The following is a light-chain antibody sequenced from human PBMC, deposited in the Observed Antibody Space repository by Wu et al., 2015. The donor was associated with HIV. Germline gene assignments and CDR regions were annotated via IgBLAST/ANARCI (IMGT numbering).Light chain of an antibody. J-gene: IGKJ1*01. Sequence: EIVLTQSPVTLSVSPGGRATLSCRASQNVGYYLAWYQQKPGQPPRLLIYDASQRATGIPARFSGSGSGTDFTLIISRLEPEDFAVYYCQHRSDWPTFGPGTKVDIQ. CDR1: QNVGYY. CDR3: QHRSDWPT. V-gene: IGKV3-11*01. CDR2: DAS.